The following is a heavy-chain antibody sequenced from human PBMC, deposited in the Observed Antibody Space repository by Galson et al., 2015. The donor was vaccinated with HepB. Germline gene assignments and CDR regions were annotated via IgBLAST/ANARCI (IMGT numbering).Heavy chain of an antibody. CDR3: ARDELHLNGMDV. J-gene: IGHJ6*02. D-gene: IGHD1-7*01. V-gene: IGHV3-33*01. Sequence: SLRLSCAASGFTFSSYGMHWVRQAPGKGLEWVAVIWYDGSNKYYADSVKGRFTISRDNSKNTLYLQMNSLSAEDTAVYYCARDELHLNGMDVWGQGTTVTVSS. CDR2: IWYDGSNK. CDR1: GFTFSSYG.